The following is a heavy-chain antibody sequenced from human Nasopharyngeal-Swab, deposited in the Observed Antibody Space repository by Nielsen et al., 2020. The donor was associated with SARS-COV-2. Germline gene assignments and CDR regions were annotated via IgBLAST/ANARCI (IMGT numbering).Heavy chain of an antibody. CDR2: ITSTSSTI. V-gene: IGHV3-48*04. J-gene: IGHJ4*02. CDR1: GITFSNYN. Sequence: GESLKISCAASGITFSNYNMNWVRQAPGKGLEWVSYITSTSSTIYYADSVKGRFTISRDNAKNSLSLQINSLRAEDTAMYYCVSSYYGSAYWGQGTLVTVSS. D-gene: IGHD3-10*01. CDR3: VSSYYGSAY.